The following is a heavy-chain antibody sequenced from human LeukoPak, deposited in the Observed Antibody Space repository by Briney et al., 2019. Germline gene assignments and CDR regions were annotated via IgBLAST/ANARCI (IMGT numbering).Heavy chain of an antibody. CDR3: ARGWLLLPFDY. V-gene: IGHV4-59*01. J-gene: IGHJ4*02. CDR1: GGSISSYY. CDR2: IYYSGST. Sequence: SETLSLTCTVSGGSISSYYWSWIRQPPGKGLEWIGSIYYSGSTNYNPSLKSRVTISVDTSKNQFSLKVNSVTAADTAVYYCARGWLLLPFDYWGQGTLVTVSS. D-gene: IGHD3-22*01.